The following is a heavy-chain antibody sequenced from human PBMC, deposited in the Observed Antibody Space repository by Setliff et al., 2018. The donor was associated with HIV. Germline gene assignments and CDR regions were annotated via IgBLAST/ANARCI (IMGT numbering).Heavy chain of an antibody. Sequence: SETLSLTCAVYGGAFTGRYWGWVRQPPGKGLEWIGEIDYTGNTNHNPSLKSRVSTSVDMSKEQFSLKLKSVTAADTAVYYCVRVSAFIMSPSFCYYGMDVWGQGTTVTVSS. D-gene: IGHD3-10*01. CDR1: GGAFTGRY. V-gene: IGHV4-34*01. CDR3: VRVSAFIMSPSFCYYGMDV. J-gene: IGHJ6*02. CDR2: IDYTGNT.